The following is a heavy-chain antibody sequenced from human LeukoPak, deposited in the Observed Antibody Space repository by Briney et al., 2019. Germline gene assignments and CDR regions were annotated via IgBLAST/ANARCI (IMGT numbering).Heavy chain of an antibody. CDR3: GKSGASGLDY. D-gene: IGHD5-12*01. J-gene: IGHJ4*02. CDR1: GFSFSDFG. V-gene: IGHV3-30*02. Sequence: GGSLRLSCAASGFSFSDFGMHWVPHPPGKGLDWVAYILYDGNRKYHAASVKGRFTVSRDNSKNTVYLQMNSLKLEDTGVYFCGKSGASGLDYWGQGALVTVSS. CDR2: ILYDGNRK.